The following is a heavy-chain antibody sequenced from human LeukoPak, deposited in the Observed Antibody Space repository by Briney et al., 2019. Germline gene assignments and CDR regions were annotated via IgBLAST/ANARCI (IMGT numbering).Heavy chain of an antibody. CDR3: ARSKGVGLLTGGIDY. CDR2: ISYDGSNK. J-gene: IGHJ4*02. CDR1: GFTFSSYA. Sequence: PGGSLRLSCAASGFTFSSYAMHWVRQAPGKGLEWVAVISYDGSNKYYADSVKGRSTISRDNSKNTLYLQMNSLRAEDTAVYYCARSKGVGLLTGGIDYWGQGTLVTVSS. V-gene: IGHV3-30-3*01. D-gene: IGHD3-9*01.